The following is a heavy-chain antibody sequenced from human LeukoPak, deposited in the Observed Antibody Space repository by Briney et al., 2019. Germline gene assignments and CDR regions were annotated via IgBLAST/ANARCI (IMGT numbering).Heavy chain of an antibody. D-gene: IGHD3-22*01. CDR2: INSDGSTT. Sequence: PGESLRLSCAASGFTFSRYWIHWVRQAPGKGLEWVSRINSDGSTTTHADSVKGRFTISRDNAKNTLYLQMNSLRAEDTAMYYCARVLSGSWDWFDPWGQGTLVTVSS. J-gene: IGHJ5*02. CDR1: GFTFSRYW. V-gene: IGHV3-74*01. CDR3: ARVLSGSWDWFDP.